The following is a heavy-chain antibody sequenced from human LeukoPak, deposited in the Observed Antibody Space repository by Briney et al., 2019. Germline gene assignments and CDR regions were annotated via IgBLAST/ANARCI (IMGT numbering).Heavy chain of an antibody. CDR2: IKQDGSKK. J-gene: IGHJ4*02. CDR1: GFPFSSYW. Sequence: PGGSLRLSCVASGFPFSSYWMTWVRQAPGKGLEWVANIKQDGSKKSYVDSVKGRSTISRDNAKNSLYLQMNSLRAEDTALYYCARIRYLDYWGQGTLVTVSS. CDR3: ARIRYLDY. V-gene: IGHV3-7*03.